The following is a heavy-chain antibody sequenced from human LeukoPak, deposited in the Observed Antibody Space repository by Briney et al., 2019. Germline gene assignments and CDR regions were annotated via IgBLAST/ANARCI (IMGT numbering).Heavy chain of an antibody. J-gene: IGHJ4*02. CDR3: VRLYDDYTNGHFDS. Sequence: GGSLRLSCAASGFTFSSYSMNWVRQAPGKGLEWVSSITSNSSYIYYADSVKGRFTISRHNAKNSLYLQLNSLRAEDTAVYYCVRLYDDYTNGHFDSWGQGTLVTVSS. V-gene: IGHV3-21*01. CDR1: GFTFSSYS. CDR2: ITSNSSYI. D-gene: IGHD4-11*01.